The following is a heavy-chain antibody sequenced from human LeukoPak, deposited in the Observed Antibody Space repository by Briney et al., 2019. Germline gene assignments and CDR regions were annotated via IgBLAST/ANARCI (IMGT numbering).Heavy chain of an antibody. CDR1: GFTFSSYS. CDR3: ARDGDYYGSGSSGNHYYYYMDV. Sequence: GGSLRLSCAASGFTFSSYSMNWVRQAPGKGLEWVAVISYDGSNKYYADSVKGRFTISRDNSKNTLYLQMNSLRAEDTAVYYCARDGDYYGSGSSGNHYYYYMDVWGKGTTVTVSS. CDR2: ISYDGSNK. J-gene: IGHJ6*03. V-gene: IGHV3-30*03. D-gene: IGHD3-10*01.